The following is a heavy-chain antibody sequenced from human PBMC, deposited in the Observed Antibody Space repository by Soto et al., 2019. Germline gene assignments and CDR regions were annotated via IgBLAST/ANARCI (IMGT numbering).Heavy chain of an antibody. Sequence: QITLKESGPTLVKPTQTLTLTCTFSGFSLSTSGVGVGWICQPPGKALEWLALIYWDDDKRYSPSLKSRLTITKDTSKNQVVLTMTNMDPVDTATYYCAHRMKHDFWSGYYDFDPWGQGTLVTVSS. J-gene: IGHJ5*02. CDR1: GFSLSTSGVG. V-gene: IGHV2-5*02. CDR2: IYWDDDK. D-gene: IGHD3-3*01. CDR3: AHRMKHDFWSGYYDFDP.